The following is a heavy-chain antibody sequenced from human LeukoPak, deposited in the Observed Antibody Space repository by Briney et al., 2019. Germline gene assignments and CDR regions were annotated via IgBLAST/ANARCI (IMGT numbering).Heavy chain of an antibody. J-gene: IGHJ4*02. CDR2: VSGSGAIA. V-gene: IGHV3-23*01. CDR1: GFTFNNYA. Sequence: GGSPRLSCAASGFTFNNYAMSWVRQAPGKGLEWVSTVSGSGAIAYYTDSDKGRFTISRDNSKNTLYLQMSSLTAKDTAVYYCAKDRSIGTYYTFDSWGQGTLVTVSS. CDR3: AKDRSIGTYYTFDS. D-gene: IGHD1-26*01.